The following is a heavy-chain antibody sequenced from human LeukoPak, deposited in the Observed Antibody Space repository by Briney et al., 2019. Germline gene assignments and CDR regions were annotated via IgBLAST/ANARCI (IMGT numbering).Heavy chain of an antibody. D-gene: IGHD2/OR15-2a*01. CDR1: GFSFSRYG. CDR2: INDNSRNT. Sequence: GGSLRLSCAASGFSFSRYGMAWFRQIPGKGLEWVSTINDNSRNTHYADSVKARLTTSRDNSKNTLYLEMHSLRVEDTALYYCTKDAGPFYDWFDPWGPGTRVTVSS. CDR3: TKDAGPFYDWFDP. V-gene: IGHV3-23*01. J-gene: IGHJ5*02.